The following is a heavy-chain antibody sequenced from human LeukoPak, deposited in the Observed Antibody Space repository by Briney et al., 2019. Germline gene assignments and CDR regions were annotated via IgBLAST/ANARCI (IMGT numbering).Heavy chain of an antibody. Sequence: SETLSLTCAVYGGSFSGYYWSWIRQPPGKGLEWIGEINRSGSTNYNPSLKSRVTISVDTSKNQFSLKLSSVTAADTAVYYCARMRVPAAKGPFDYWGQGTLVTVSS. D-gene: IGHD2-2*01. J-gene: IGHJ4*02. V-gene: IGHV4-34*01. CDR1: GGSFSGYY. CDR2: INRSGST. CDR3: ARMRVPAAKGPFDY.